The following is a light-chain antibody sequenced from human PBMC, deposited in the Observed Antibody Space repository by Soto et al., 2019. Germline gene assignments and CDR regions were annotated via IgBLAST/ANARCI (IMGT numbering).Light chain of an antibody. Sequence: QSVLTQPASVSGAPGQSITISCTGTSSDVGSYNYVSWYQQHPGKAPKLMIDEVSNRPSGVSNRFSGSKSGNTASLTISGRQAEDEANYYCSSYTSISTRVFGGGTQLTVL. CDR3: SSYTSISTRV. CDR2: EVS. J-gene: IGLJ3*02. V-gene: IGLV2-14*01. CDR1: SSDVGSYNY.